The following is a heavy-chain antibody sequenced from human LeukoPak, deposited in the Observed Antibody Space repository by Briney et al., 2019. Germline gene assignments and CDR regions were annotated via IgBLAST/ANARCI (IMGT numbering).Heavy chain of an antibody. D-gene: IGHD2-8*02. V-gene: IGHV1-69*04. CDR3: ARDMSPPGVLVSSDYGMDV. Sequence: SVKVSFKASGNSFSIYYIHWVRQAPGQGLEWMGRIIPLVEVTNYAQRFQGKVTITADRFTRTAYLELTSLTSDDTAVYYCARDMSPPGVLVSSDYGMDVWGRGTTVIVSS. J-gene: IGHJ6*02. CDR1: GNSFSIYY. CDR2: IIPLVEVT.